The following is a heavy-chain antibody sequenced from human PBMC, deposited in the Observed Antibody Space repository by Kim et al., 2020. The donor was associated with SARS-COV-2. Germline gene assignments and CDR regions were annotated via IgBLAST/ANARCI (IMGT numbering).Heavy chain of an antibody. CDR2: ISGSGGST. D-gene: IGHD3-22*01. V-gene: IGHV3-23*01. J-gene: IGHJ4*02. CDR3: AKCGSGYYFFDY. CDR1: GFTFSSYA. Sequence: GGSLRLSCAASGFTFSSYAMSWVRQAPGKGLEWVSAISGSGGSTYYADSVKGRFTISRDNSKNTLYLQMNSLRAEDTAIYYCAKCGSGYYFFDYWGQGTLVTVSS.